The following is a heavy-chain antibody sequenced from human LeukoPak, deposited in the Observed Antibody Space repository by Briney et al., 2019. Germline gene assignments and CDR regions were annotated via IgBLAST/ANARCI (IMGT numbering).Heavy chain of an antibody. Sequence: ASVKVSCKASGYTFTDYHIHWVRLAPGQGLEWMGWISPNNGGTNYAQKFQGRVTMTRDTSISTAYMELSRLRSDDTAVYYCARESSCDTTSCLAPIDWFDPWGQGTLVTVSS. J-gene: IGHJ5*02. CDR1: GYTFTDYH. CDR3: ARESSCDTTSCLAPIDWFDP. CDR2: ISPNNGGT. D-gene: IGHD2-2*01. V-gene: IGHV1-2*02.